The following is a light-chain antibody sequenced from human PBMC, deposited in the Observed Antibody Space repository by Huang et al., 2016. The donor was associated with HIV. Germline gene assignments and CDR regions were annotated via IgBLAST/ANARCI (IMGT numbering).Light chain of an antibody. CDR1: QSVATN. J-gene: IGKJ2*01. CDR2: GAS. Sequence: EIIMTQSPATLSLSPGEGASLSCRANQSVATNLAWYLHRPGQSPRIRIFGASTMASGLPGRFSCSGSGTQFTLTVSGLHSEDFAVYYCQQYHNWPYTFGQGTKLEI. CDR3: QQYHNWPYT. V-gene: IGKV3-15*01.